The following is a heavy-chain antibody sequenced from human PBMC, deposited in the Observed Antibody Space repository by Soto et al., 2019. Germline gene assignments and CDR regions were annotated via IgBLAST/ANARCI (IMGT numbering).Heavy chain of an antibody. V-gene: IGHV4-39*01. Sequence: SETLSLTCTVSGASISSGSYYWGWIRQPPGKGLEWIGSIYYSGNTYYNPSLKSRVTQSVDTSKNQFSLKLSSVTAADTAVYYCARHLSEYYDAFDIWGQGTMVTVS. D-gene: IGHD3-3*01. CDR2: IYYSGNT. J-gene: IGHJ3*02. CDR3: ARHLSEYYDAFDI. CDR1: GASISSGSYY.